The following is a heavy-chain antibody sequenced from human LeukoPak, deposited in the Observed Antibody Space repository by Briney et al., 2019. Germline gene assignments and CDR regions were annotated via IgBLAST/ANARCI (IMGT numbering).Heavy chain of an antibody. CDR3: AKVAAMVGDYFDY. CDR2: IRYDGNNK. D-gene: IGHD5-18*01. CDR1: GFTFRSYG. Sequence: GGSLRLSCSASGFTFRSYGMHWVRQAPGKGLGGVAFIRYDGNNKYYGDSVKGRFTISRDNSKNTLYLQMNSLRAEDTAVYYCAKVAAMVGDYFDYWGQGTLVTVSS. V-gene: IGHV3-30*02. J-gene: IGHJ4*02.